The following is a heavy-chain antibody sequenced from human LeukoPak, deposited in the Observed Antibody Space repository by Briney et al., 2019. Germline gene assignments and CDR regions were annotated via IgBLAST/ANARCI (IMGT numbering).Heavy chain of an antibody. Sequence: ASVKVSCKASGYTFSSYGISWVRQAPGQGLEWMGWISAYNGNINYIEKFQGRVTMTTDTSTSTAYMELRSLRSDDTAVYYCAREHGSGTYYNPVGFDYWGQGTLVIVSS. CDR2: ISAYNGNI. J-gene: IGHJ4*02. CDR3: AREHGSGTYYNPVGFDY. CDR1: GYTFSSYG. V-gene: IGHV1-18*04. D-gene: IGHD3-10*01.